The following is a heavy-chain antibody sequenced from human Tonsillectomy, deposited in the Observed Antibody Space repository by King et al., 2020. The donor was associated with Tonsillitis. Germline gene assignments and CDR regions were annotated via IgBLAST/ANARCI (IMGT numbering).Heavy chain of an antibody. J-gene: IGHJ4*02. D-gene: IGHD2-21*01. CDR1: GYSFSTYW. CDR2: IYPSDSDT. CDR3: ARLEGDTYSGVDY. V-gene: IGHV5-51*01. Sequence: VQLVESGAEVKKPGESLKISCKGSGYSFSTYWIGWGRQMAGRVREWMVIIYPSDSDTIYSPSFQGQVTISADKSISTAYLQWSSLKASDTAMYYCARLEGDTYSGVDYWGQGTLVTVSS.